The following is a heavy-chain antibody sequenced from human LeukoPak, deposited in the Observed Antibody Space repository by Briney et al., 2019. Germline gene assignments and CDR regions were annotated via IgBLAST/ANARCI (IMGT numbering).Heavy chain of an antibody. Sequence: SETLSLTCTVSGGSISSSSYSWGWIRQPPGKGLEWIGSIYYSGSTYYNPSLKSRVTISVDTSKNQFSLKLSSVTAADTAVYYFARLHSGSYYWGQGTLVTVSS. CDR3: ARLHSGSYY. J-gene: IGHJ4*02. CDR2: IYYSGST. CDR1: GGSISSSSYS. D-gene: IGHD1-26*01. V-gene: IGHV4-39*01.